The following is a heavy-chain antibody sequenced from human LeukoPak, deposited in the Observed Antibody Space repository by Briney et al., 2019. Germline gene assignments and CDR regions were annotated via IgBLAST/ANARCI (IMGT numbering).Heavy chain of an antibody. V-gene: IGHV4-59*12. D-gene: IGHD6-19*01. CDR2: IYYSGST. Sequence: SETLSLTCTVSGGSISINYWSWVRQPPGKGLEWIGYIYYSGSTDYNPSLRSRVTISGDTSKNQYSLKLSSVTAADTAVYYCASGIAVAGLTDDFDYWGQGTLVTVSS. J-gene: IGHJ4*02. CDR3: ASGIAVAGLTDDFDY. CDR1: GGSISINY.